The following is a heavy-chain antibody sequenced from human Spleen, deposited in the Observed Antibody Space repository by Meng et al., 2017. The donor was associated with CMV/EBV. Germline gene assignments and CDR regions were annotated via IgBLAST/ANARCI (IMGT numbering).Heavy chain of an antibody. CDR2: ISGSVGST. CDR3: ARDREHFWSGYVPFDY. J-gene: IGHJ4*02. V-gene: IGHV3-23*01. CDR1: GFTVSRNY. Sequence: GESLKISCAASGFTVSRNYMSWVRQAPGKGLEWVSAISGSVGSTYYADSVKGRFTISRDNSKNTLYLQMNSLRAEDTAVYYCARDREHFWSGYVPFDYWGQGTLVTVSS. D-gene: IGHD3-3*02.